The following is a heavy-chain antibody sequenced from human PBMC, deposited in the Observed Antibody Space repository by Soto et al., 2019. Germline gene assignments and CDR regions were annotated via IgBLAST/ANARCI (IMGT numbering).Heavy chain of an antibody. Sequence: SETLSLTCTVSGGSISSYYWSWIRQPPGKGLEWIGYIYYSGSTNYNPSLKSRVTISVDTSKNQFSLKLSSVTAADTAVYYCARAPEELLYNWFDPWGQGTLVTVSS. CDR3: ARAPEELLYNWFDP. D-gene: IGHD1-26*01. J-gene: IGHJ5*02. V-gene: IGHV4-59*01. CDR1: GGSISSYY. CDR2: IYYSGST.